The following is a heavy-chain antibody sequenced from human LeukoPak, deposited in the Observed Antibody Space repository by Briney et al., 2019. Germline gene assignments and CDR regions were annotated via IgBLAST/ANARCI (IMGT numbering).Heavy chain of an antibody. Sequence: PGGSLRLSCAASGFTFSSYSMNWVRQAPGKGLEWVSSISSSSSYIYYAGSVKGRFTISRDNAKNSLYLQMNSLRAEDTAVYYCARDLGVGTAMVTLFDYWGQGTLVTVSS. CDR2: ISSSSSYI. CDR3: ARDLGVGTAMVTLFDY. CDR1: GFTFSSYS. V-gene: IGHV3-21*01. D-gene: IGHD5-18*01. J-gene: IGHJ4*02.